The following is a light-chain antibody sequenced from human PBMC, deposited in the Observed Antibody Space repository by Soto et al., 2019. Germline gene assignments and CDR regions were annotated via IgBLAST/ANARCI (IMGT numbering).Light chain of an antibody. J-gene: IGKJ2*03. CDR1: QSLNSY. CDR2: EAS. V-gene: IGKV3-11*01. Sequence: EIVLTQSPATLSLSPGERATLSCRASQSLNSYLAWFQQKPGQPPNLLIYEASNRAVGVPARFSGSGSGTDFTLTISSLEPEDFAVYYCQQRTNRPPFSFGQGTKVDIK. CDR3: QQRTNRPPFS.